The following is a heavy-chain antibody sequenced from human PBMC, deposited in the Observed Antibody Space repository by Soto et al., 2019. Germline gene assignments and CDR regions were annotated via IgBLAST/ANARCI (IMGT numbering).Heavy chain of an antibody. CDR1: GGSISSGDYY. J-gene: IGHJ6*02. CDR2: IHYSGST. D-gene: IGHD1-26*01. Sequence: QVQLQESGPGLVKPSQTLSLTCTVSGGSISSGDYYWSWIRQPPGKGLEWIGYIHYSGSTYYNPSLKSRVTISVDTSKNQFSLKLSSVTAADTAVYYCARVSGSYNYYYYGMDVWGQGTTVTVSS. V-gene: IGHV4-30-4*01. CDR3: ARVSGSYNYYYYGMDV.